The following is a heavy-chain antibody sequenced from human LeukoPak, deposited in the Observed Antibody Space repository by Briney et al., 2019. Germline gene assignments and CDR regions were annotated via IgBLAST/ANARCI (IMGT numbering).Heavy chain of an antibody. Sequence: GGSLRLSCAASGFTFSSYAMHWVRQAPGKGLEWVAVISYDGSNKYYADSVKGRFTISRDNSKNTLYLQMNSLRAEDTAVYYCARDESYSSSWYVWFDPWGQGTLVTVSS. CDR1: GFTFSSYA. CDR2: ISYDGSNK. CDR3: ARDESYSSSWYVWFDP. V-gene: IGHV3-30-3*01. J-gene: IGHJ5*02. D-gene: IGHD6-13*01.